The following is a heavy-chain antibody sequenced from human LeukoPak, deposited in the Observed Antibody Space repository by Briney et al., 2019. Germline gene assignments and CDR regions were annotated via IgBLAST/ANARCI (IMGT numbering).Heavy chain of an antibody. CDR3: IRDYSIEGAR. J-gene: IGHJ4*02. CDR1: GFTFNNYA. CDR2: ISDSGDST. V-gene: IGHV3-23*01. Sequence: SGGSLRLSCAASGFTFNNYALSWVRQAPGQGLEWVSAISDSGDSTYYADSVKGRFTISRDNAKNTLYLQMNSLRAEDTAVYYCIRDYSIEGARWGQGTLVTVSS. D-gene: IGHD1-26*01.